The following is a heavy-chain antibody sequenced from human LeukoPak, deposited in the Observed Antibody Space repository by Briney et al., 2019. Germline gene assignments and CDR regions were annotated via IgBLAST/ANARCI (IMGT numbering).Heavy chain of an antibody. CDR1: RYTFTGYY. Sequence: ASVKVSCKASRYTFTGYYLHWVRQAPGQGLEWMGWINPNSGGTDSAQKFQGRVTMTRDTSISTAYMDLSRLRSDDTAAYYCARGESSSSWYHTEYFHHWGQGTLVIVSS. J-gene: IGHJ1*01. D-gene: IGHD6-13*01. CDR2: INPNSGGT. V-gene: IGHV1-2*02. CDR3: ARGESSSSWYHTEYFHH.